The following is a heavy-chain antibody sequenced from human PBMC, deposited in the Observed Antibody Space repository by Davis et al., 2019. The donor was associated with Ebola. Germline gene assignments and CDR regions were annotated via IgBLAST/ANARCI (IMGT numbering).Heavy chain of an antibody. J-gene: IGHJ6*02. CDR3: ARDPHCSGGSCFGMDV. CDR2: INSDGSST. Sequence: GESLKISCAASGFTFSNYWMHWVRQAPGKGLVWVSRINSDGSSTSYADSVKGRFTISRDNAKNTLYLQMNSLRAEDTAVYYCARDPHCSGGSCFGMDVWGQGTTVTVSS. CDR1: GFTFSNYW. D-gene: IGHD2-15*01. V-gene: IGHV3-74*01.